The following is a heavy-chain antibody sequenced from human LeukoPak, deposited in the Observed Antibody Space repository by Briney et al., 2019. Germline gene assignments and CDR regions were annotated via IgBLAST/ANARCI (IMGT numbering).Heavy chain of an antibody. CDR1: GGSISSYY. J-gene: IGHJ4*02. CDR2: IYYSGST. CDR3: ARKGKRTYFDY. Sequence: SETLSLTCTVSGGSISSYYWSWIRQPPGKGLEWIGYIYYSGSTNYNPSLKSRVTISVDTSKNQFSLKLSSVTAADTAVYYCARKGKRTYFDYWGQGTLVTVSS. V-gene: IGHV4-59*08. D-gene: IGHD4-23*01.